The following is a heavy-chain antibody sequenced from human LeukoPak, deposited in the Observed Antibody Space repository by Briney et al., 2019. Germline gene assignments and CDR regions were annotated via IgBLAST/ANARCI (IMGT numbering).Heavy chain of an antibody. CDR1: GYSFTNYW. Sequence: PGESLKTSCKGSGYSFTNYWIAWVRQMPGKGLEWMGIIYPGDSDTRYSPSFQGLVTISADKSINTAYLQWSSLKASDTSIYYCARQYCTSTTCYRRECDFWGEGTVDSVSS. CDR2: IYPGDSDT. J-gene: IGHJ4*02. D-gene: IGHD2-2*01. CDR3: ARQYCTSTTCYRRECDF. V-gene: IGHV5-51*01.